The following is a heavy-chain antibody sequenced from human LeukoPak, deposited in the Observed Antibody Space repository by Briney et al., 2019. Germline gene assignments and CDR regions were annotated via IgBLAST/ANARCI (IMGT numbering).Heavy chain of an antibody. CDR2: ISAYNGNT. Sequence: ASVKVSCKASGYTFTSYGISWVRQARGQGLEWMGWISAYNGNTNYAQKLQGRVTMTTDTSTSTAYMELRSLRSDDTAVYYCARDKVYDSSGYYPYGMDVWGQGTTVTVSS. D-gene: IGHD3-22*01. J-gene: IGHJ6*02. CDR3: ARDKVYDSSGYYPYGMDV. CDR1: GYTFTSYG. V-gene: IGHV1-18*01.